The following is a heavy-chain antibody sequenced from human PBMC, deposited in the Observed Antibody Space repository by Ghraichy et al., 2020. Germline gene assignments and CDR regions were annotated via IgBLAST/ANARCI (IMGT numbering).Heavy chain of an antibody. J-gene: IGHJ4*02. CDR2: IYTSGST. CDR1: GGSISSYY. D-gene: IGHD3-10*01. V-gene: IGHV4-4*07. Sequence: SQTLSLTCTVSGGSISSYYWSWIRQPAGKGLEWIGRIYTSGSTNYNPSLKSRVTMSVDTSKNQFSLKLSSVTAADMAVYYCARGSRSVRGVIQLDYWGQGTLVTVSS. CDR3: ARGSRSVRGVIQLDY.